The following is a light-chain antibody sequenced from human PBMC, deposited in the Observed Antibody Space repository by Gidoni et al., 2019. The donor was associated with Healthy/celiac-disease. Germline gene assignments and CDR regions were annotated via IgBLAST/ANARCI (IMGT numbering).Light chain of an antibody. CDR2: EVS. V-gene: IGLV2-14*01. CDR1: SSDVGGYNY. J-gene: IGLJ3*02. CDR3: SSYTSSVRGV. Sequence: QSALTHPASVSGSPGQSITISCTGTSSDVGGYNYVSWYQQHPGKAPKLMIYEVSNRPSGVSNRFSGSKSGNTASLTISGLQAEDEADYYCSSYTSSVRGVFGGGTKLTVL.